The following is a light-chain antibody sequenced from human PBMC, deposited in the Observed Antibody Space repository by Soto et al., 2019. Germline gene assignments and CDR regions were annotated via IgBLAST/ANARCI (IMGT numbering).Light chain of an antibody. CDR1: QGISSA. J-gene: IGKJ4*01. CDR3: QQFKNYPPLT. V-gene: IGKV1D-13*01. CDR2: YAS. Sequence: AIQLTQSPSSLSASVGDRVTITCRASQGISSALAWYQQKPGKAPKLLIYYASNLKSGVPSRFSGSGSGTDFPLTISSRQPEYFATDYCQQFKNYPPLTFGGGTRVDIK.